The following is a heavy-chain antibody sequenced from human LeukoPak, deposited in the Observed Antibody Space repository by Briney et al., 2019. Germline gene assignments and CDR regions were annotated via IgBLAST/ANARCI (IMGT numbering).Heavy chain of an antibody. CDR1: GGSFSSGSYY. CDR2: IYYSGST. V-gene: IGHV4-61*01. J-gene: IGHJ6*02. CDR3: ARDQGQYGDYYYYGMDV. D-gene: IGHD4-17*01. Sequence: SETLSLTCTVSGGSFSSGSYYWSWIRQPPGKGLEWIGYIYYSGSTNYNPSLKSRVTISVDTSKNQFSLKLSSVTAADTAVYYCARDQGQYGDYYYYGMDVWGQGTTVTVSS.